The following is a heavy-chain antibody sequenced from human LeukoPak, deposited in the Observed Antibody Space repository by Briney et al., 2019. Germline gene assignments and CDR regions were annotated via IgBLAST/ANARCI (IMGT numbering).Heavy chain of an antibody. V-gene: IGHV3-23*01. CDR1: GFIFSSYG. CDR2: ISGSGAHT. CDR3: AGTTMVRGVIPFDP. Sequence: PGGSLRLSCAASGFIFSSYGMSWVRQAPGKGLEWVSSISGSGAHTYYADSVKGRFTISRDNSKNTLYLQMNSLRAEDTAVYYCAGTTMVRGVIPFDPWGQGTLVTVSS. D-gene: IGHD3-10*01. J-gene: IGHJ5*02.